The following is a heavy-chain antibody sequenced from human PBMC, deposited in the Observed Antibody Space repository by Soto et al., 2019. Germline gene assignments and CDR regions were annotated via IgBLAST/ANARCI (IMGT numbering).Heavy chain of an antibody. V-gene: IGHV4-4*02. D-gene: IGHD6-13*01. J-gene: IGHJ4*02. CDR2: INHRGSA. CDR1: GASVRSTYW. Sequence: SETLSLTCAVSGASVRSTYWWSWVRQPPGKGPEWIGEINHRGSANYNPSLKSRVTMSLDISKSQFSLRLTSVTAADTAVYFCATDNAASGTYYFDYWGRGALV. CDR3: ATDNAASGTYYFDY.